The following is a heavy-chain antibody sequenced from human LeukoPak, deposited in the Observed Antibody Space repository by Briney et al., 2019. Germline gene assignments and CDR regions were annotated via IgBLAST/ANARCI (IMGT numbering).Heavy chain of an antibody. CDR3: ARVGVDYSGNIIKYFFDY. J-gene: IGHJ4*02. V-gene: IGHV4-59*01. CDR2: IYYSGSA. Sequence: PSETLSLTCSVSGGSISSYYGSWIRQPPGKGLEWVGYIYYSGSANYNPSLKSRVTISVDTSKNQFSLKLSPVTAADTAVYYCARVGVDYSGNIIKYFFDYWGQGTLVTVSS. CDR1: GGSISSYY. D-gene: IGHD4-23*01.